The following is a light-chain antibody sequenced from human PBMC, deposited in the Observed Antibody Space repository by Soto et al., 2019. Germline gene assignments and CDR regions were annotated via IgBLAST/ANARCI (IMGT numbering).Light chain of an antibody. Sequence: DIQLTQSPSFLSASVGDRVTITCRASQGISSYLAWYQQKPGKAPKLLIYAASTLQSGVPSRFSGSGPGTEFTLTISSLQPEDFATYYCQQLNSYPRTFGGGTKVDIK. J-gene: IGKJ4*01. V-gene: IGKV1-9*01. CDR1: QGISSY. CDR3: QQLNSYPRT. CDR2: AAS.